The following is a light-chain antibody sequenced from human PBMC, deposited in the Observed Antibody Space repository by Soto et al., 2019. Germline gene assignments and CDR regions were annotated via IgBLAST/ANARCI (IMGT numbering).Light chain of an antibody. CDR2: GAS. V-gene: IGKV3-15*01. J-gene: IGKJ4*01. CDR3: QQYNNWHN. Sequence: EIVMTQAPATLSVSPGERATLSCRASQSVSSNLAWDQQKPGQAPRLLIYGASTRATGIPARFSGSGSGTEFTLTISSLRSEDFAVYYCQQYNNWHNFGGGTKVEIK. CDR1: QSVSSN.